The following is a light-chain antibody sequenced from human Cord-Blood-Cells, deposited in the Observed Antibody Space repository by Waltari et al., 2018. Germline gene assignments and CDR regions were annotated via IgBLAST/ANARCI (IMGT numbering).Light chain of an antibody. CDR1: QSISSW. CDR2: TGS. CDR3: QQYNSYWT. Sequence: DIQMTQSPSTLSASVGDRGTITCRASQSISSWLAWYQQKPGKAPKLLIYTGSSFESGVPSRFSGSGSETEFTLTISSLQPDDVATYYCQQYNSYWTFGQGTKVEIK. V-gene: IGKV1-5*03. J-gene: IGKJ1*01.